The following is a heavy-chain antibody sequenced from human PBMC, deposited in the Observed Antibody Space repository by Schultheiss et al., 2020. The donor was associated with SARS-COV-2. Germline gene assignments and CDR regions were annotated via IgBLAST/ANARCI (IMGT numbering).Heavy chain of an antibody. J-gene: IGHJ4*02. Sequence: ASVKVSCKASGYTFTSHGISWVRQAPGQGFEWMGWISAYNGNTNYAQKLQGRVTMTTDTSTSTAYMELRSLRSEDMVVYSCVRDNSIAVAPRGPYWGQGTLVTVSS. D-gene: IGHD6-19*01. CDR2: ISAYNGNT. CDR1: GYTFTSHG. V-gene: IGHV1-18*03. CDR3: VRDNSIAVAPRGPY.